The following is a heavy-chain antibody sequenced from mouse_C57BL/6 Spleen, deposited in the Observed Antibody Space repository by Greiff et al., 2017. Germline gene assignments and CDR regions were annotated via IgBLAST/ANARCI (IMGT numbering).Heavy chain of an antibody. CDR2: ISDGGSYT. CDR1: GFTFGSYA. Sequence: EVMLVESGGGLVKPGGSLKLSCAASGFTFGSYAMSWVRQTPEKRLEWVATISDGGSYTYYPDNVKGRFTISRDNAKNNLYLQMSHLKSEDTAMYYCARDTGTYFDYWGHGTTLTVSS. CDR3: ARDTGTYFDY. V-gene: IGHV5-4*01. J-gene: IGHJ2*01. D-gene: IGHD4-1*01.